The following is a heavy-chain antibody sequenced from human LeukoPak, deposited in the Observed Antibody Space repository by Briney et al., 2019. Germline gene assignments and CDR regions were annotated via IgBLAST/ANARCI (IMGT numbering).Heavy chain of an antibody. CDR1: GGSISSSSYY. V-gene: IGHV4-39*07. D-gene: IGHD3-9*01. Sequence: SETLSLTCTVSGGSISSSSYYWGWIRQPPGKGLEWIGRIYTSGSTNYNPSLKSRVTMSVDTSKNQFSLKLSSVTAADTAVYYCAGHLLRYFDWSLSPPENWFDPWGQGTLVTVSS. J-gene: IGHJ5*02. CDR3: AGHLLRYFDWSLSPPENWFDP. CDR2: IYTSGST.